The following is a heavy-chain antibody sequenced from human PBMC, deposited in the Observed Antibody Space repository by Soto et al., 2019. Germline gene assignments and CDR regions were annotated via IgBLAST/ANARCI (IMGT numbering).Heavy chain of an antibody. Sequence: SETLSLNCTVSGGAISGYYWSWVRQTPGKGLEWIGYIVYSGATKYSPSLESRVTISIDTSKNQFSLKLTSVTAADTAMYYGARVVGDNRGGGLRVWGQGTTVTVSS. V-gene: IGHV4-59*01. CDR3: ARVVGDNRGGGLRV. CDR1: GGAISGYY. J-gene: IGHJ6*02. D-gene: IGHD3-16*01. CDR2: IVYSGAT.